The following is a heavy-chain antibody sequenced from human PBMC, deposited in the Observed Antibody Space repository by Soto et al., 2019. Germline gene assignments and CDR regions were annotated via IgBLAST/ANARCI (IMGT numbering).Heavy chain of an antibody. V-gene: IGHV1-18*04. CDR3: ARETFRYDSSGYYPIDY. CDR1: GYTFTSYG. CDR2: ISAYNGNT. Sequence: ASVKVSCKASGYTFTSYGISWVRQAPGQGLEWMGRISAYNGNTNYAQKLQGRVTMTTDTSTSTAYMELRSLRSDDTAVYYCARETFRYDSSGYYPIDYWGQGTLVTVSS. D-gene: IGHD3-22*01. J-gene: IGHJ4*02.